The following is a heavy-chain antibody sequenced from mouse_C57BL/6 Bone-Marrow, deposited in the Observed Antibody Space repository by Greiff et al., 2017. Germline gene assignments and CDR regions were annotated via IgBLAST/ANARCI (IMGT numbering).Heavy chain of an antibody. J-gene: IGHJ1*03. Sequence: QVQLKQSGAELVRPGTSVKMSCKASGYTFTNYWIGWAKQRPGHGLEWIGDIYPGGGYTNYNEKFKGKATLTADKSSSTAYMQFSSLTSEDSAVYFCARPVVATWDWYFDVWGTGTTVTVSS. CDR1: GYTFTNYW. CDR3: ARPVVATWDWYFDV. V-gene: IGHV1-63*01. CDR2: IYPGGGYT. D-gene: IGHD1-1*01.